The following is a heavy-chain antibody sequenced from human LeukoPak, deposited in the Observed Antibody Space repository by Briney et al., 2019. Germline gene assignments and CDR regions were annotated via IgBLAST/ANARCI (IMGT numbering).Heavy chain of an antibody. CDR3: ARLSDTAMVQDTILFDY. Sequence: GRSLRLSCAASGFTFSDYGMYWVRQAPGKGLEWVALIWYDGGKKYYTGSVRGRFTISRDNSKNTLYLQMDSLRAEDTAVYYCARLSDTAMVQDTILFDYWGQGTLVTVSS. J-gene: IGHJ4*02. CDR1: GFTFSDYG. D-gene: IGHD5-18*01. CDR2: IWYDGGKK. V-gene: IGHV3-33*01.